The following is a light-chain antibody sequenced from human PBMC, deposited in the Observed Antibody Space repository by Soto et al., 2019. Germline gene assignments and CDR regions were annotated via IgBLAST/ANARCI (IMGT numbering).Light chain of an antibody. Sequence: DIQMTQSPSTLSGSVGDRVTITCRASQTISSWLDGYQQKPGKAPKLLIYKASTLKSGVPSRFSGSGSGTEFTLTISSLQPDDFATYYCQHYNSYSEAFGQGTKVDIK. V-gene: IGKV1-5*03. CDR3: QHYNSYSEA. J-gene: IGKJ1*01. CDR2: KAS. CDR1: QTISSW.